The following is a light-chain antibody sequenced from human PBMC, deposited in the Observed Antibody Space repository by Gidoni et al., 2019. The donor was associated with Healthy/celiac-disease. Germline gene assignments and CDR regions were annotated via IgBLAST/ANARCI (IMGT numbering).Light chain of an antibody. CDR2: AAS. CDR1: QGISSY. V-gene: IGKV1-8*01. CDR3: QQYYSYPLT. J-gene: IGKJ4*01. Sequence: QSPSSLSASTGDRVTITCRASQGISSYLAWYQQKPGKAPKLLIYAASTLQSGVPSRFSGSGSGTDFTLTISCLQSEDFATYYCQQYYSYPLTFGGGTKVEIK.